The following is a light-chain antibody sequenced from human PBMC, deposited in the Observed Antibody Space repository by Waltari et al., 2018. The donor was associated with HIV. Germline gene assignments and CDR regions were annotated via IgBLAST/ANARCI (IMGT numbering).Light chain of an antibody. CDR1: RSNIGASYD. CDR3: CSYAGSYTFDV. J-gene: IGLJ1*01. CDR2: DVS. Sequence: HSVLTQPPSVSGAPGQKVTISCTGSRSNIGASYDVHWYQQVPGTAPKLMIYDVSKRPTGVPDRFSGSKSGNTASLTISGLQAEDEADYYCCSYAGSYTFDVFGTGTKVTVL. V-gene: IGLV1-40*01.